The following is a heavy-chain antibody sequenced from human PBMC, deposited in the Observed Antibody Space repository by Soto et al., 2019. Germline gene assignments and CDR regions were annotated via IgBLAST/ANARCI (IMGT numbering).Heavy chain of an antibody. V-gene: IGHV3-64D*08. D-gene: IGHD6-13*01. CDR1: GFTFSIYA. J-gene: IGHJ4*02. CDR2: ITSSSNGGDT. CDR3: VKVFEWGIATAVIYDY. Sequence: GGSLRLSCSASGFTFSIYAMHWVRQAPGKGLEFVSAITSSSNGGDTYYSESVKGRFTISRDNSKNTLYLQMSSLRAEDTAVYYCVKVFEWGIATAVIYDYWGQGTLVTVSS.